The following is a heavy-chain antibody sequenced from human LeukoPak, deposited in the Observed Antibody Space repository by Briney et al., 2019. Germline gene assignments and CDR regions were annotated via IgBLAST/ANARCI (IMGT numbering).Heavy chain of an antibody. Sequence: ASVKVSCKASGHTFTSYSMHWVRQAPGQRLEWMGWINAGSGRTKYSQKFQGRVTITRDTSASTAYMEMNSLRFEDTAVYYCARGDGYNSQFYYYYGMDVWGQGTTVTVSS. CDR3: ARGDGYNSQFYYYYGMDV. CDR2: INAGSGRT. D-gene: IGHD5-24*01. CDR1: GHTFTSYS. V-gene: IGHV1-3*01. J-gene: IGHJ6*02.